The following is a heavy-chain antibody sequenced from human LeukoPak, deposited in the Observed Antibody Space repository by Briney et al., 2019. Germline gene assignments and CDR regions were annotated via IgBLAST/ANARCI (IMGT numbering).Heavy chain of an antibody. Sequence: RPAGTLCLSCSASGVSVTNSCWSWIRQPPGKGLEWIGYIHYGGSTDYYASLKSRLTISADTTKNILSLQIISMTAADTAMYYYARVQFLPLDVFNFWGQGTMVTVSS. CDR3: ARVQFLPLDVFNF. CDR2: IHYGGST. J-gene: IGHJ3*01. V-gene: IGHV4-59*02. CDR1: GVSVTNSC.